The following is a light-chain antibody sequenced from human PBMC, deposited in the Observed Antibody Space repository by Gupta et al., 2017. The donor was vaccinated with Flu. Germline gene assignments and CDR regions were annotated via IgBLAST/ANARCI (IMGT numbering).Light chain of an antibody. J-gene: IGKJ1*01. CDR1: QGISNY. CDR2: AAS. V-gene: IGKV1-27*01. Sequence: PSSPSTSVGNRVTITCRASQGISNYLAWYQQKPGKCPKLLIYAASTLQSGVPSRFSGSGSGTDFTLTISSLQPEDVATYYFQKDNSAPWTFGQGTKVEIK. CDR3: QKDNSAPWT.